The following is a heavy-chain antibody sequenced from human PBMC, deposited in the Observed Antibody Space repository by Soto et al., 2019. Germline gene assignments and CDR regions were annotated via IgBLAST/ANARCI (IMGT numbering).Heavy chain of an antibody. Sequence: PSETLSLTCAVYGGSFSGYYWSWIRQPPGKGLEWIGEINHSGSTNYNPSLKSRVTISVDTSKNHFSLKLSSVIAADTAVYYCARGRVSSGWYRDYWGQGTLATVSS. V-gene: IGHV4-34*01. D-gene: IGHD6-19*01. CDR3: ARGRVSSGWYRDY. CDR1: GGSFSGYY. J-gene: IGHJ4*02. CDR2: INHSGST.